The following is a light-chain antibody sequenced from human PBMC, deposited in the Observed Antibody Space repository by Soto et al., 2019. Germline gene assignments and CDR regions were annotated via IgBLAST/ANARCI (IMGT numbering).Light chain of an antibody. V-gene: IGKV1-6*01. CDR1: QDIRND. CDR3: LQDYYFPFT. J-gene: IGKJ3*01. CDR2: AAS. Sequence: AIQMTQSPSSLSASVGDRVTITCRASQDIRNDLGWYQQRPGKAPKVLIYAASSLQSGLPSRFSGSGSGTEFTLTISSLQPEDFATYYCLQDYYFPFTFGPGTKVEIK.